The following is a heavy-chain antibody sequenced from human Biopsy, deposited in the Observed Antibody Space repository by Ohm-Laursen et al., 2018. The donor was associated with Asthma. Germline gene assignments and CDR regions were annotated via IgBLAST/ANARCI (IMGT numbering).Heavy chain of an antibody. CDR3: ARGYSGSDRIVYYYSGLEV. Sequence: SAKASCKASGDSFSNCAISWVRQAPGQGLEWMGGLIPVLGTPDHAQMLEGRVTITADESTSTAYMELSSLSSEDTAVYYCARGYSGSDRIVYYYSGLEVWGQGTTVAGSS. CDR2: LIPVLGTP. D-gene: IGHD5-12*01. V-gene: IGHV1-69*01. CDR1: GDSFSNCA. J-gene: IGHJ6*02.